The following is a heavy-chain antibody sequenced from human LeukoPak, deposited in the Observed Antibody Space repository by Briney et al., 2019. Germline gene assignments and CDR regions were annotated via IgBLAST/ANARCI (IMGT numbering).Heavy chain of an antibody. V-gene: IGHV3-23*01. CDR2: ISGSGGHT. D-gene: IGHD6-13*01. J-gene: IGHJ4*02. Sequence: HPGGSLRLSCAASGFTFSNYAMSWVRQAPGKGLEWVSNISGSGGHTYYADSVKGRFTISRDNSKNTLYLQINSLRAEDTAVYYCAKDRHSTSLVSFDYWGQGTLVTVSS. CDR1: GFTFSNYA. CDR3: AKDRHSTSLVSFDY.